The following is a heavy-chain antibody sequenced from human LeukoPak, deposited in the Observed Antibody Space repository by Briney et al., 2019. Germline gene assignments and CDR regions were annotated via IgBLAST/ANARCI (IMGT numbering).Heavy chain of an antibody. CDR1: GFTFDDYA. D-gene: IGHD2-21*02. J-gene: IGHJ2*01. V-gene: IGHV3-9*01. CDR3: AKGSGHIVVVTAYLYFDL. CDR2: ISWNSGSI. Sequence: PGGSLRLSCAASGFTFDDYAMHWVRQAPGKGLEWVSGISWNSGSIGYADSVKGRFTISGDNAKNSLYLQMNSLRAEDTALYYCAKGSGHIVVVTAYLYFDLWGRGTLVTVSS.